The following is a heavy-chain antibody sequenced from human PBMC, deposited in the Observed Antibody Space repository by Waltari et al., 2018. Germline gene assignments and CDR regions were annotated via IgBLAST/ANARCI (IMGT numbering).Heavy chain of an antibody. CDR2: IYHSGST. J-gene: IGHJ4*02. CDR1: GYSISSGYY. V-gene: IGHV4-38-2*01. CDR3: ATTSDYGDYALDY. Sequence: QVQLQESGPGLVKPSETLSLTCAVSGYSISSGYYWGWIRQPPGKGLEWIGSIYHSGSTYYNPSLKSRVTISVDTSKTQFSLKLSSVTAADTAVYYCATTSDYGDYALDYWGQGTLVTVSS. D-gene: IGHD4-17*01.